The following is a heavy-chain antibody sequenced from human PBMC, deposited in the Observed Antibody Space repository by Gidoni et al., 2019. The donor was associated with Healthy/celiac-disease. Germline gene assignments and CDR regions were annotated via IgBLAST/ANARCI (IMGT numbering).Heavy chain of an antibody. V-gene: IGHV4-39*01. CDR2: IYYSGST. Sequence: QLQLQESGPGLVKPSETLSLTCTVSGGSISSSSYYWGWIRQPPGKGLEWIGSIYYSGSTYYNPSLKSRVTISVDTSKNQFSLKLSSVTAADTAVYYCARHGGYCTNGVCYTTGAFDIWGQGTMVTVSS. CDR3: ARHGGYCTNGVCYTTGAFDI. CDR1: GGSISSSSYY. J-gene: IGHJ3*02. D-gene: IGHD2-8*01.